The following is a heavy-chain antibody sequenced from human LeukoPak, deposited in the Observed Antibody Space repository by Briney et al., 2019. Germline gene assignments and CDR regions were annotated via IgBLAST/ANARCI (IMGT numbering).Heavy chain of an antibody. V-gene: IGHV3-23*01. CDR3: AKPYGDYGPLGY. Sequence: PGGSLRLSCAASGFTFSSYALSWVRQAPGRGLEWVSLISWSSLTTEYADSVKGRFTVSRDNSKNTLYLQMNSLRAEDTAVYYCAKPYGDYGPLGYWGQGTLVTVSS. D-gene: IGHD4-17*01. J-gene: IGHJ4*02. CDR2: ISWSSLTT. CDR1: GFTFSSYA.